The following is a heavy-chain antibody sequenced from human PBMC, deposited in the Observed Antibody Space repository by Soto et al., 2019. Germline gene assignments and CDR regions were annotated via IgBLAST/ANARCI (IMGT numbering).Heavy chain of an antibody. J-gene: IGHJ6*02. CDR1: GNSFNNW. Sequence: GASLKISCKGLGNSFNNWIGWVRQMPGKGLEWVGIIYPGDSDTRYSPSFQGHVTISADKSISTAYLQWSSLKASDTAMYYCARTSMQSRGYSYGHGGMDVWGQGTTVTVSS. CDR2: IYPGDSDT. D-gene: IGHD5-18*01. CDR3: ARTSMQSRGYSYGHGGMDV. V-gene: IGHV5-51*01.